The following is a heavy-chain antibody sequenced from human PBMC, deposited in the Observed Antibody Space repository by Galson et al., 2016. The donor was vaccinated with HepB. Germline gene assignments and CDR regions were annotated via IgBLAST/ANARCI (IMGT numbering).Heavy chain of an antibody. J-gene: IGHJ4*02. V-gene: IGHV3-21*06. D-gene: IGHD2-15*01. CDR1: GFSFSDEN. CDR3: ANFCGSKCYARADY. Sequence: SLRLSCAASGFSFSDENMNWVRQAPGKGLEWISLISSTGNYIYYADSVKGRFTVSRDNTGNSVYLQMNRLRPDDTALYYCANFCGSKCYARADYWGQGALVSVSS. CDR2: ISSTGNYI.